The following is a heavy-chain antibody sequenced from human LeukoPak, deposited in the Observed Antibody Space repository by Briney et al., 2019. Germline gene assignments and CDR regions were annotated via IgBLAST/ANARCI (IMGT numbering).Heavy chain of an antibody. CDR1: GGSISSSSYY. CDR2: IYYSGST. J-gene: IGHJ4*02. D-gene: IGHD2-2*01. V-gene: IGHV4-39*01. CDR3: ARHGMKYQLNY. Sequence: SETLSLTCTVSGGSISSSSYYWGWIRQPPGKGLEWIGSIYYSGSTYYNPSLKSRVTISVDTSKNQFSLKLSSVTAADTAVYYCARHGMKYQLNYWGQGTLVTVSS.